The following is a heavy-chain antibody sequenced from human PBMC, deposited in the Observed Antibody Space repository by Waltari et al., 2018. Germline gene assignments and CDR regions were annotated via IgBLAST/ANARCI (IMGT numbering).Heavy chain of an antibody. CDR1: GGSFSGYY. D-gene: IGHD3-10*01. V-gene: IGHV4-34*01. Sequence: QVQLQQWGAGLLKPSETLSLTCAVYGGSFSGYYWRCIRQPPGKGLEWIGEINHSGSTNYNPSLKSRVTISVDTSKNQFSLKLSSVTAADTAVYYCARVGYGSGSYFVDYWGQGTLVTVSS. J-gene: IGHJ4*02. CDR3: ARVGYGSGSYFVDY. CDR2: INHSGST.